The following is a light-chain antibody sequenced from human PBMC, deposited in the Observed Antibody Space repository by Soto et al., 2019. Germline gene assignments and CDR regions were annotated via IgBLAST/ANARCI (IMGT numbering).Light chain of an antibody. CDR1: QGIRND. J-gene: IGKJ4*01. Sequence: AIQMTQSPSSLSASVGDRVTITCRASQGIRNDLGWYQQKPGKAPKFLINGASSLQSGVPSRFSGSGSGTDFTLTISSLQPEDYATYYCLQDHSYPLTFGGGTKVEIK. V-gene: IGKV1-6*01. CDR3: LQDHSYPLT. CDR2: GAS.